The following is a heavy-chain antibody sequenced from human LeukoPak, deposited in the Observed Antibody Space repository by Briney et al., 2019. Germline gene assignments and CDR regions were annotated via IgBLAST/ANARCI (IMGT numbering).Heavy chain of an antibody. CDR3: ATQVYSSGWWDFDY. D-gene: IGHD6-19*01. Sequence: RASVKVSCKVSGYTLTELSMHWVRQAPGKGLEWMGGFDPEDGETIYAQKFRGRVTMTEDTSTDTAYMELSSLRSEDTAVYYCATQVYSSGWWDFDYWGQGTRVPVSS. CDR2: FDPEDGET. V-gene: IGHV1-24*01. J-gene: IGHJ4*02. CDR1: GYTLTELS.